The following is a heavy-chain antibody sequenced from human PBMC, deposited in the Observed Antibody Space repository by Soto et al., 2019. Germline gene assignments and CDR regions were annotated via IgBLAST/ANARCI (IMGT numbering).Heavy chain of an antibody. CDR3: GRFSIPATSYYGLDV. CDR2: IYPGDSDT. CDR1: GYSFTSSW. V-gene: IGHV5-51*01. D-gene: IGHD6-6*01. J-gene: IGHJ6*02. Sequence: PGESLKISCKDSGYSFTSSWIGWVRQMPGKGLEWMGIIYPGDSDTRYSPSFQGQVTISVDKSISTAYLQWSSLKASDTAIYYCGRFSIPATSYYGLDVWGQGTTVTVSS.